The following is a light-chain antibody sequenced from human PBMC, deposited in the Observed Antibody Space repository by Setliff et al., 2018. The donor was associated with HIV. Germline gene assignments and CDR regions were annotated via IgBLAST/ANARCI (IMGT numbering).Light chain of an antibody. Sequence: QSALTQPASVSGSPGQSITISSTGTSSDVGSYNLVSWYQQHPGKAPKLMIYEVSKRPSGVSNRFSGSKSGDTASLTISGLQAEDEADYYCCSYAGSSTPYVFGTGTKVTVL. V-gene: IGLV2-23*02. CDR3: CSYAGSSTPYV. J-gene: IGLJ1*01. CDR1: SSDVGSYNL. CDR2: EVS.